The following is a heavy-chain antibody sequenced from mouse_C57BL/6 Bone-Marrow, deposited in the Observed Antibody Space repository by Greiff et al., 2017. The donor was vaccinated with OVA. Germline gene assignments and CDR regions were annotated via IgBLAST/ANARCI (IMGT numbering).Heavy chain of an antibody. Sequence: QVQLQQPGAELVKPGSSVKLSCKASGYTFTGYWMHWVKQRPGQGLEWIGKIRTNSGSTNYNEKFKSKATLTVDKSTSTACMQISSLTSEDSAVYYCAPGVPEYYYAMDYWGQGTSVTVSS. J-gene: IGHJ4*01. CDR3: APGVPEYYYAMDY. CDR2: IRTNSGST. D-gene: IGHD5-1*01. V-gene: IGHV1-64*01. CDR1: GYTFTGYW.